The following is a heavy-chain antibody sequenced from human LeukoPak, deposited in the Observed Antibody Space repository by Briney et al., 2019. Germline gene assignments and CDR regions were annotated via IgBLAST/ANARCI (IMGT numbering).Heavy chain of an antibody. D-gene: IGHD3-16*01. J-gene: IGHJ5*02. CDR1: GGSPSGFY. CDR3: ATFKGGLTWWFDP. CDR2: INHSGTT. V-gene: IGHV4-34*01. Sequence: PSETLSLTCAVHGGSPSGFYWSWIRQPPGKGLEWIGEINHSGTTNYNPSLKSRVTISVDTSKNQVSLDLASETAADTAVYYCATFKGGLTWWFDPWGQGTLVTVSS.